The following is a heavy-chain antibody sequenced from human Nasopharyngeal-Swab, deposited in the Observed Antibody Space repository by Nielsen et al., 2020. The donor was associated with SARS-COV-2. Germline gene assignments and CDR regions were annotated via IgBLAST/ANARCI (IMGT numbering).Heavy chain of an antibody. D-gene: IGHD6-13*01. J-gene: IGHJ2*01. CDR2: VHSDKNT. V-gene: IGHV3-53*01. Sequence: GESLTISCGVSGFILTKYWMHWVRQAPGNRLEWLSTVHSDKNTYHAGPVRVRISSSRDNSKNTLSLQMSSLRAEDTAVYYCASRGAATDPSTRDLPYSRRTFDLWGRGTLVTVSS. CDR1: GFILTKYW. CDR3: ASRGAATDPSTRDLPYSRRTFDL.